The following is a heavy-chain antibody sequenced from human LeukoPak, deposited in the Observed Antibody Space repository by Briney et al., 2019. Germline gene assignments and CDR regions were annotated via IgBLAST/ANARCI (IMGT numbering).Heavy chain of an antibody. Sequence: SETLSLTCTVSGGSISSYYWSWIRQPPGKGLEWIGYIYYSGSTNYNPSLKSRVTISVDTSKNQFSLKLSSVTAADTAVYYCARVSAGATYYYDSSGRNDAFDIWGQGTMVTVSS. V-gene: IGHV4-59*12. CDR2: IYYSGST. CDR1: GGSISSYY. CDR3: ARVSAGATYYYDSSGRNDAFDI. D-gene: IGHD3-22*01. J-gene: IGHJ3*02.